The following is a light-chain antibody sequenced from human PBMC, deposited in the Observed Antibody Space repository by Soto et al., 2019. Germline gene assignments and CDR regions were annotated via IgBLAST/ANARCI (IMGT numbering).Light chain of an antibody. Sequence: IVLTQSPGTLSLSPGERATLSCRASQVVSSSYLAWYQQKPGQAPRLLIYDASNRATGIPARFSGSGSGTDFTLTINSLQSEDFSVYYCQQYNNWPPGTFGRGTRWIS. CDR1: QVVSSSY. V-gene: IGKV3-20*01. CDR2: DAS. J-gene: IGKJ1*01. CDR3: QQYNNWPPGT.